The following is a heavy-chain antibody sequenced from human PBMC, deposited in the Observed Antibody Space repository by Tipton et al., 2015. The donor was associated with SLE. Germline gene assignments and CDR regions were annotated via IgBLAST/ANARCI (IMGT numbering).Heavy chain of an antibody. J-gene: IGHJ4*02. CDR3: AKALYSGSYYGFLDY. CDR1: GVTFDGYA. Sequence: AVSGVTFDGYAMHWVRQAPGKGLEWVSGISWNSGIVAYADSVKGRFTISRDNAKNSLYLQMNSLRAEDTALYYCAKALYSGSYYGFLDYWGQGTLVTVSS. CDR2: ISWNSGIV. V-gene: IGHV3-9*01. D-gene: IGHD1-26*01.